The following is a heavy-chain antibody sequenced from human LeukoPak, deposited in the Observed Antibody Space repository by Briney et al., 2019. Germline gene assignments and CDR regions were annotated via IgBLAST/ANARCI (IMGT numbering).Heavy chain of an antibody. V-gene: IGHV4-34*01. J-gene: IGHJ4*02. CDR3: ARGRIARLPYFDY. D-gene: IGHD5-18*01. Sequence: KPSETLSLTCAVYGGSFSGYYWSWIRQPPGKGLEWIGEINHSGITNYNPSLKSRVTISVDTSKNQFSLKLSSVTAADTAVYYCARGRIARLPYFDYWGQGTLVTVSS. CDR1: GGSFSGYY. CDR2: INHSGIT.